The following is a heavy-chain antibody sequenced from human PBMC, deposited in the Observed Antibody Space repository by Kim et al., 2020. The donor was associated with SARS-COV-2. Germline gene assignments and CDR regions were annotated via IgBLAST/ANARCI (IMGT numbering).Heavy chain of an antibody. J-gene: IGHJ6*02. D-gene: IGHD6-19*01. CDR3: ARPAGWADYYYGMDV. V-gene: IGHV5-51*01. Sequence: SPSFQGQVTISADKSISTAYLQWSSLKASDTAMYYCARPAGWADYYYGMDVWGQGTTVTVSS.